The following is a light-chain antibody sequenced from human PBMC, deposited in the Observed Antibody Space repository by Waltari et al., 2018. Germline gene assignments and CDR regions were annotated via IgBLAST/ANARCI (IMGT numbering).Light chain of an antibody. CDR3: QQRSKWPRT. CDR2: DAS. Sequence: EVVLTQSPATLSLSPGERATLSCRASQSVSSFLAWYQQTPGQAPRLLIYDASNRATGIPARVSGRGSGTDSTRTISSLEPEDFAVYYCQQRSKWPRTFGQGTKVEIK. J-gene: IGKJ1*01. V-gene: IGKV3-11*01. CDR1: QSVSSF.